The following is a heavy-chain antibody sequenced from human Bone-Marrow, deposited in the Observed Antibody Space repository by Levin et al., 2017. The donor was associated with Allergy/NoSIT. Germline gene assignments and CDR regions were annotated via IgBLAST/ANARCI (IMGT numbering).Heavy chain of an antibody. J-gene: IGHJ4*02. CDR1: GFTFRNYG. Sequence: GESLKISCAASGFTFRNYGMHWVRQIPGKGLEWVALIWYDGSNKYYADSVKGRFTISRDNSKNTLFLQMNSLRAEDTGVYYCATWRGSPGHYFEHWGQGTLVTASS. CDR2: IWYDGSNK. V-gene: IGHV3-33*01. CDR3: ATWRGSPGHYFEH. D-gene: IGHD3-10*01.